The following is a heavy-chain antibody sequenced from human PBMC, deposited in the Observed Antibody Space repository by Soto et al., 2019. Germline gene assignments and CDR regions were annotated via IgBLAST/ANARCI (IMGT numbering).Heavy chain of an antibody. J-gene: IGHJ6*02. D-gene: IGHD2-2*01. V-gene: IGHV1-69*01. CDR1: GDTFNSYA. Sequence: QVQLVQSGTEVKKPGSSVKVSCTASGDTFNSYAINWVRQAPGQGLEWMGGIIPIFGTAKYAQIYQGRVTIIADESTGTVFLELIRLRSEDTAVYYCTRSRQNPPYASYYYYAMDVWDQGTTVTVSS. CDR2: IIPIFGTA. CDR3: TRSRQNPPYASYYYYAMDV.